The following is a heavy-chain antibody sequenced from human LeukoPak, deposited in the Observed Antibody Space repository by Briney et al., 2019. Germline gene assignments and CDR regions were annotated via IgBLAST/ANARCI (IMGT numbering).Heavy chain of an antibody. V-gene: IGHV1-2*02. J-gene: IGHJ5*02. CDR2: INPDSGGT. CDR1: GYTFSDYY. Sequence: ASVKVSSKASGYTFSDYYMHWVRQAPGQGLEWMGWINPDSGGTKYAQKFQDRVTMTSDTSISTAYMELSRLRSDDTAVYYCARDHLLFRQPPNWFDPWGQGTLVTVSS. D-gene: IGHD1-14*01. CDR3: ARDHLLFRQPPNWFDP.